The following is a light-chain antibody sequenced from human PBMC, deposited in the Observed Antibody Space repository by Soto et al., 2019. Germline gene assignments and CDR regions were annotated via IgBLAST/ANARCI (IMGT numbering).Light chain of an antibody. CDR1: SSNIGAGYD. CDR2: GNS. V-gene: IGLV1-40*01. J-gene: IGLJ1*01. Sequence: QSVLTQPPSVSGAPGQRVTISCTGSSSNIGAGYDVHWYQQLPGTAPKLLIYGNSNRPSGVPDRFSGSKSGTSAFLAITGLQAEDEADYYCQSYDSSLSGYVFGTGTKVIVL. CDR3: QSYDSSLSGYV.